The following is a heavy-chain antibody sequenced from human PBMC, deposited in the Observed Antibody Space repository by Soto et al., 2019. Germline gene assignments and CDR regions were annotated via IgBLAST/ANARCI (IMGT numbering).Heavy chain of an antibody. CDR2: ISYDGSNK. CDR3: AKEPIVAINYFDY. D-gene: IGHD5-12*01. J-gene: IGHJ4*02. V-gene: IGHV3-30*18. CDR1: GFTFSSYG. Sequence: PGGSLRLSCAASGFTFSSYGMHWVRQAPGKGLEWVAVISYDGSNKYYADSVKGRFTISRDNSKNTLYLQMNSLRAEDTAVYYCAKEPIVAINYFDYWGQGTLVTVSS.